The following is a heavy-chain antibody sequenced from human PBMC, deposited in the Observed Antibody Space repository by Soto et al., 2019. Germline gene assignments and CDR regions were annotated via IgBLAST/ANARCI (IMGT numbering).Heavy chain of an antibody. Sequence: GGSLRLSCAASGFSVTSNYMTWVRQAPGKGLECVSVIYAGGNTYYPDSVKGRFTISSDNSKNTLFLQMNNLRAEDTAVYYCARVTTFYDILTSSYALNYFDYWGQGPRVTVYS. J-gene: IGHJ4*02. CDR3: ARVTTFYDILTSSYALNYFDY. CDR2: IYAGGNT. D-gene: IGHD3-9*01. CDR1: GFSVTSNY. V-gene: IGHV3-53*01.